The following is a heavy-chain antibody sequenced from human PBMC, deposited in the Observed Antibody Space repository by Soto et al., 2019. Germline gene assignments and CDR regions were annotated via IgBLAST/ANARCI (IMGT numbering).Heavy chain of an antibody. CDR1: GGTFSSYA. Sequence: VKVSCKASGGTFSSYAISWVRQAPGQGLEWMGGIIPIFGTANYAQKFQGRVTITADESTSTAYMELSSLRSEDTAVYYCARDPGTTNSRYYYSMDVWGQGTTVTVS. CDR2: IIPIFGTA. D-gene: IGHD1-26*01. J-gene: IGHJ6*02. CDR3: ARDPGTTNSRYYYSMDV. V-gene: IGHV1-69*01.